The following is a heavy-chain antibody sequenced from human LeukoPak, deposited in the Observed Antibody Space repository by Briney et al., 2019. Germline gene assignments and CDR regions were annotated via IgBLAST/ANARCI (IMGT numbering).Heavy chain of an antibody. D-gene: IGHD3-22*01. CDR1: GFTFSSYA. J-gene: IGHJ4*02. CDR3: ARAPYYYDSRSFDY. CDR2: ISGSGGST. Sequence: GGSLRLSCAASGFTFSSYAMSWVRQAPGKGLEWVSAISGSGGSTYYADSVKGRFTISRDNSKNTLYLQMNSLRAEDTAVYYCARAPYYYDSRSFDYWGQGTLVTVSS. V-gene: IGHV3-23*01.